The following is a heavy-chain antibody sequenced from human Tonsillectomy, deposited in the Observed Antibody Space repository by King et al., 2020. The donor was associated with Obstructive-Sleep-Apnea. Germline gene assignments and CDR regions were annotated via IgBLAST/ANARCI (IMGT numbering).Heavy chain of an antibody. J-gene: IGHJ4*02. V-gene: IGHV4-59*08. Sequence: QLQESGPGLVKPSETLSLTCTVSGGSISSYYWSWIRQPPGKGLEWVGYVYYSGSTNYNPPPKSRVTISVDTSKKQFSLKRGSVTAADTAVYYCAISVDTAMVFDYWGQGTLVTVSS. CDR1: GGSISSYY. CDR3: AISVDTAMVFDY. CDR2: VYYSGST. D-gene: IGHD5-18*01.